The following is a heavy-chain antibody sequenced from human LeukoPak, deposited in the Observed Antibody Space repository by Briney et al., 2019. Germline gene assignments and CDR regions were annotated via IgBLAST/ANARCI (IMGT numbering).Heavy chain of an antibody. CDR3: TRVIVAVPGYFDYFDF. CDR2: INEDGSNK. D-gene: IGHD6-19*01. V-gene: IGHV3-7*01. CDR1: GFTFSDYY. J-gene: IGHJ4*02. Sequence: GGSLRLSCAASGFTFSDYYMSWIRQAPGKGLEWVANINEDGSNKWHLGSVKGRFTVSRDNARNSLYLQMNSLRVEDTAVYYCTRVIVAVPGYFDYFDFWGQGVLVTVSS.